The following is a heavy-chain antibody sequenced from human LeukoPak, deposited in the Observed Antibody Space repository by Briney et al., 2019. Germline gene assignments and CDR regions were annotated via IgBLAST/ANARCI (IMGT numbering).Heavy chain of an antibody. J-gene: IGHJ4*02. Sequence: PSETLSLTCTVSGGSISRSSYYWGWIRQPPGKGLEWIGSIYYSGSTYYNPSLKSRVTISVDTSKNQFSLKLSSVTAADTAVYYRARHSHYGDLADYWGQGSLVTVSS. D-gene: IGHD4-17*01. CDR2: IYYSGST. CDR1: GGSISRSSYY. V-gene: IGHV4-39*01. CDR3: ARHSHYGDLADY.